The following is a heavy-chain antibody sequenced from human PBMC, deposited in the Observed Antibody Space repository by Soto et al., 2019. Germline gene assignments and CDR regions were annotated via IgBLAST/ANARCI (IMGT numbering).Heavy chain of an antibody. CDR3: ARDGDTVHRSLGDAFDV. Sequence: QALSLTGAICWGSFSSNIAAWNCIRQSPSRGLEWLGRTYYRSKWNNDYAISVKSRITINPDTSKNQFSLQLNSVTPQDTAVYYCARDGDTVHRSLGDAFDVWGQGTMVTVSS. V-gene: IGHV6-1*01. CDR1: WGSFSSNIAA. CDR2: TYYRSKWNN. J-gene: IGHJ3*01. D-gene: IGHD2-21*01.